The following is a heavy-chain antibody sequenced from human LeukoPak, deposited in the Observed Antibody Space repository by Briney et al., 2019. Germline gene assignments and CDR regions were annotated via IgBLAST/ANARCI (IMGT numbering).Heavy chain of an antibody. CDR1: GFTFNSYG. CDR3: AKDGGGYYPYYYYYMDV. J-gene: IGHJ6*03. V-gene: IGHV3-30*02. CDR2: IRFDGSNN. Sequence: PGGSLRLSCAASGFTFNSYGIHWVRQAPGKGLEWVAFIRFDGSNNYYADSVKGRFTISRDNSKNTLYLQMNRLRAEDRAVYYCAKDGGGYYPYYYYYMDVWGKGTTVTISS. D-gene: IGHD3-22*01.